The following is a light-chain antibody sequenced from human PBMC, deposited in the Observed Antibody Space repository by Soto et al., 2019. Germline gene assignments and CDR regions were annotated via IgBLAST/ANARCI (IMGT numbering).Light chain of an antibody. CDR1: QSVSSN. J-gene: IGKJ1*01. V-gene: IGKV3-15*01. Sequence: IVMTQSPATLSVSPGERATLYCRASQSVSSNLAWYQQKPGQAPRLLIYGASTRATGIPARFSGSGSGTEFTLTISSLQPDDFATYFCQQYSTYSWTFGQGTKVDIK. CDR2: GAS. CDR3: QQYSTYSWT.